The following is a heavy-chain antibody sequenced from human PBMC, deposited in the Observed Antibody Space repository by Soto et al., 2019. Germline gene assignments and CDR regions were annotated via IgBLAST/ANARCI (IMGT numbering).Heavy chain of an antibody. CDR1: GFTFRTYE. J-gene: IGHJ6*02. CDR2: ISSRGYTI. Sequence: GSLSLSCAASGFTFRTYEIKVVRQAPGKRRGWVSYISSRGYTIYYADSVKGRFTISRDNAKESLYLHMNSLRAEDTAVYYCTTDEWIQLWDSSYYYYYGMDVWGQGTTVTVSS. V-gene: IGHV3-48*03. D-gene: IGHD5-18*01. CDR3: TTDEWIQLWDSSYYYYYGMDV.